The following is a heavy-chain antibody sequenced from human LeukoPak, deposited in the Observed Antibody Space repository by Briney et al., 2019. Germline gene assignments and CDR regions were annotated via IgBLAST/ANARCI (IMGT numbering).Heavy chain of an antibody. CDR3: AKGSYYDSSGSFYFDY. CDR2: ISGSGDNT. V-gene: IGHV3-23*01. CDR1: GVTFSNYW. Sequence: GGSLRLSCVVCGVTFSNYWMSWVRQAPGKGLEWVSGISGSGDNTYYADSVKGRFTISRDNSKNTLYVQVNSLGTEDTAAYYCAKGSYYDSSGSFYFDYWGQGTLVTVSS. D-gene: IGHD3-22*01. J-gene: IGHJ4*02.